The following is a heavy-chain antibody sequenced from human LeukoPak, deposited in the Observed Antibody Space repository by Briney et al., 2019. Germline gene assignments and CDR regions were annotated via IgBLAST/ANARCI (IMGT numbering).Heavy chain of an antibody. J-gene: IGHJ6*03. CDR2: IIPIFGTA. V-gene: IGHV1-69*13. CDR3: AGGAYYYDSSGYLVPLHYYYYYMDV. CDR1: GGTFSSYA. D-gene: IGHD3-22*01. Sequence: SVKVSCKASGGTFSSYAISWVRQAPGQGLEWMGGIIPIFGTANYAQKFQGRVTITADESTSTAYMELSSLRSEDTAVYYCAGGAYYYDSSGYLVPLHYYYYYMDVWGKGTTVTISS.